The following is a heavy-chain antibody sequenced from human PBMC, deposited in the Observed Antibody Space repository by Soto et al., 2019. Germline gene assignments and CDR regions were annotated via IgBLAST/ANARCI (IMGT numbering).Heavy chain of an antibody. V-gene: IGHV1-2*02. Sequence: ASVKVSCKASGYTFTGHYIHWVRQAPEQGPEWMGAIGPESGATRYAEKFQGRVTMTLDTSITTVYMELKNLSPDDTAVYYCGRGRSGQIVVFYWGQGTPVTSPQ. D-gene: IGHD1-26*01. CDR3: GRGRSGQIVVFY. CDR1: GYTFTGHY. CDR2: IGPESGAT. J-gene: IGHJ4*02.